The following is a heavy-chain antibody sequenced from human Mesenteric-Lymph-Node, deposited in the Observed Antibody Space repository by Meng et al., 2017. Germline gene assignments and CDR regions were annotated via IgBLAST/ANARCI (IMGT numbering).Heavy chain of an antibody. CDR3: AKVRFTADFQD. CDR1: GYSITTNYY. D-gene: IGHD3-16*01. V-gene: IGHV4-38-2*01. Sequence: GSLRLSCAVSGYSITTNYYWGWIRQPPGKAPEWIASLDHGGVRHYSPSFKSRATISRDTSKNEFSLNLSSVTAADTAIYFCAKVRFTADFQDWGHGTLVTVSS. CDR2: LDHGGVR. J-gene: IGHJ1*01.